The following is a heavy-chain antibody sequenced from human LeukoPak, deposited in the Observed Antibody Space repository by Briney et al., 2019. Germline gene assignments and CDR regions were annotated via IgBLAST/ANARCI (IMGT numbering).Heavy chain of an antibody. Sequence: PSETLSLTCAVYGGSFSGYYWSWIRQPPGKGLEWMGEINHSGSTNYNPSLKSRVTISVDTSKNQFSLMLSSVTAADTAVYYCARRRGYSYGYYYYYYMDVWGKGTTVTVSS. CDR3: ARRRGYSYGYYYYYYMDV. CDR2: INHSGST. D-gene: IGHD5-18*01. J-gene: IGHJ6*03. CDR1: GGSFSGYY. V-gene: IGHV4-34*01.